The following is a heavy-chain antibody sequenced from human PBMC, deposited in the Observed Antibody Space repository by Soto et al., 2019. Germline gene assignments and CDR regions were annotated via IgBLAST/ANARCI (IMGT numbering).Heavy chain of an antibody. D-gene: IGHD6-19*01. Sequence: QVQLVQSGAEVKKPGSSVKVSCKVSGVTFSNYAIDWVRLAPGHGLEWMGGIVPIFGTTYYTQKFQGRATIIAADSTTTAYLEMSSLRSEDTAIYYWARVEAVAGLYNYHGLDVWGQGTAVTVSS. CDR2: IVPIFGTT. CDR3: ARVEAVAGLYNYHGLDV. CDR1: GVTFSNYA. V-gene: IGHV1-69*12. J-gene: IGHJ6*02.